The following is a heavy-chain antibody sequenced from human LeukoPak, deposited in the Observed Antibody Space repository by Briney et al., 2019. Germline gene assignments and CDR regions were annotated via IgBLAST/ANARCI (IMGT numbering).Heavy chain of an antibody. CDR3: ARDDGGSGWFDP. Sequence: SETLSLTCTLSGDSISSYYWNWIRQPPGKGLEWIGFIYYSGSATYNPSLKSRVTMSVDTSKNQFSLKLSSVTAADTAVCYCARDDGGSGWFDPWGQGTLVTVSS. J-gene: IGHJ5*02. D-gene: IGHD5-24*01. V-gene: IGHV4-59*01. CDR2: IYYSGSA. CDR1: GDSISSYY.